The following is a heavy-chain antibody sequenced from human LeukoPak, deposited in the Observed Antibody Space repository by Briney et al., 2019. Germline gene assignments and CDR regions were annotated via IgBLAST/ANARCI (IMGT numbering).Heavy chain of an antibody. CDR1: GIIFSTYA. D-gene: IGHD3-3*01. CDR2: ISGSSSGSTSII. CDR3: ARDFWSGYYTED. J-gene: IGHJ4*02. Sequence: GGSLRLSCEFAGIIFSTYAVNWVRQAPGEGLEWISYISGSSSGSTSIIQYADSVKGRFTISRDNAKNSLHLQMDSMSAEDPPVYYCARDFWSGYYTEDWGQGALVIVSS. V-gene: IGHV3-48*04.